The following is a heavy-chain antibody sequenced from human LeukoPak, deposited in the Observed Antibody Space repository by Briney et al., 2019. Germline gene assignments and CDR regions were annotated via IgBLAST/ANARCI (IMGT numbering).Heavy chain of an antibody. D-gene: IGHD1-26*01. CDR2: ISSSSSYI. J-gene: IGHJ4*02. Sequence: PGGSLRLSCAASGFTFSSYEMNWVRQAPGKGLEWVSSISSSSSYIYYADSVKGRFTISRDNSKNTLYLQMNSLRAEDTAVYYCAKLREWELPDLFDYWGQGTLVTVSS. V-gene: IGHV3-21*04. CDR3: AKLREWELPDLFDY. CDR1: GFTFSSYE.